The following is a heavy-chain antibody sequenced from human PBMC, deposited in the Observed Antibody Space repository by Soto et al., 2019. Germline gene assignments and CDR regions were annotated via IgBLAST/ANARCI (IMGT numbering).Heavy chain of an antibody. CDR3: AKDRDYPRDQFHY. J-gene: IGHJ4*02. Sequence: GGSLRLSCTASGFTFAYYAFIFVRHSPGKGLEWVSAISANGQGIYYADSVRGRFTISRDNSKNTVFLHMDSLRAEDTAVYYCAKDRDYPRDQFHYWGQGTLVTVSS. D-gene: IGHD2-2*01. CDR2: ISANGQGI. CDR1: GFTFAYYA. V-gene: IGHV3-23*01.